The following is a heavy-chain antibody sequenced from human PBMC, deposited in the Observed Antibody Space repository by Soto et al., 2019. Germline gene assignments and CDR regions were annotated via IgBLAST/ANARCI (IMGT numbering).Heavy chain of an antibody. V-gene: IGHV1-18*01. J-gene: IGHJ6*02. CDR3: VMVDNYVTPTPQDV. CDR2: ISPYTGNT. D-gene: IGHD3-16*01. CDR1: GYIFVNYG. Sequence: QVQLVQSGDEVKKPGASVKVSCKASGYIFVNYGIAWVRQAPGQGLAWMGWISPYTGNTHSATKVQGRLTMTTDPSTSTAYMDLGSLTSDDTAVYYCVMVDNYVTPTPQDVWGQGTTVTVSS.